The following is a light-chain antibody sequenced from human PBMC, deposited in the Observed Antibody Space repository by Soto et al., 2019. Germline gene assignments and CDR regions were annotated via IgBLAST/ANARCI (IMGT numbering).Light chain of an antibody. Sequence: EIVLTQSPATVSLSPGERATLSCRASRSVGVYFAWYQQKPGQAPRLLIYDASNRASGIPARFSGSGSGTDFTLTISSLEPEDFAVYYCQQRVTWPWTFGRGTKVDIK. CDR1: RSVGVY. V-gene: IGKV3-11*01. J-gene: IGKJ1*01. CDR3: QQRVTWPWT. CDR2: DAS.